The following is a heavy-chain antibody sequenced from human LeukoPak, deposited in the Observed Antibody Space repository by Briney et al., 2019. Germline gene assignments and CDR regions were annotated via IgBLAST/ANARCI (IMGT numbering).Heavy chain of an antibody. CDR2: INPKSGGT. CDR3: ALGPEMATPPII. V-gene: IGHV1-2*02. CDR1: GYTFISYS. D-gene: IGHD5-24*01. Sequence: GASVKVSCKASGYTFISYSMNWVRQAPGQGLEWMGWINPKSGGTNYAQKFQGRVTMTRDTSISTAYMELSRLRSDDTAVYYCALGPEMATPPIIWGQGTMVTVSS. J-gene: IGHJ3*02.